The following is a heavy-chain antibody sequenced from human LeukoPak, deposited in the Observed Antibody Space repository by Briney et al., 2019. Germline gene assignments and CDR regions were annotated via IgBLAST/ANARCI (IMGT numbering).Heavy chain of an antibody. D-gene: IGHD3-3*01. J-gene: IGHJ4*02. V-gene: IGHV4-39*07. Sequence: SETLSLTCTVSGGSISSGSYYWSWIRQPPGKGLEWIGSIYHSGSTYYNPSLKSRVTISVDTSKNQFSLKLSSVTAADTAVYYCARDLGGIYDFWSGYSDAHYFDYWGQGTLVTVSS. CDR1: GGSISSGSYY. CDR2: IYHSGST. CDR3: ARDLGGIYDFWSGYSDAHYFDY.